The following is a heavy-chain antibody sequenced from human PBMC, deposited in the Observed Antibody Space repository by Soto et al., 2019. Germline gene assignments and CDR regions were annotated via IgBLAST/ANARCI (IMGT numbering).Heavy chain of an antibody. V-gene: IGHV1-2*02. J-gene: IGHJ4*02. Sequence: GASVKVSCKASGYTFTGYYMHWVRQAPGQGLEWMGWINPNSGGTNYAQKFQGRVTMTRDTSISTAYMELSRLRSDDTAVYYCARPEIEYSSSPGYFDYWGQGTLVTVPQ. CDR3: ARPEIEYSSSPGYFDY. D-gene: IGHD6-6*01. CDR2: INPNSGGT. CDR1: GYTFTGYY.